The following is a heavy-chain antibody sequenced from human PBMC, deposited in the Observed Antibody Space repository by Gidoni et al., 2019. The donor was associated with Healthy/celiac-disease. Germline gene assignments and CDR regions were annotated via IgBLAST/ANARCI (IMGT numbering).Heavy chain of an antibody. CDR3: VKVGKGGPYLLN. CDR1: GFTFSSYA. V-gene: IGHV3-64D*06. J-gene: IGHJ4*02. CDR2: ISSNGGST. D-gene: IGHD1-26*01. Sequence: EVQLVESGGGLVQPGGSVRLFCSASGFTFSSYAMHWVRQAPGKGLEYVSAISSNGGSTYYADSVKGRFTISRDNSKNTLYLQMSSLRAEDTAVYYCVKVGKGGPYLLNWGQGTLVTVSS.